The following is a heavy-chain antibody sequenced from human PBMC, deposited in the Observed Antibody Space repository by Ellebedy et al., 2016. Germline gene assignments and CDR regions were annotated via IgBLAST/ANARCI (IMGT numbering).Heavy chain of an antibody. CDR1: GGTFSSYA. CDR3: ARDISLAAAGMYFDY. CDR2: IIPILGIA. V-gene: IGHV1-69*10. J-gene: IGHJ4*02. Sequence: ASVKVSCKASGGTFSSYAISWVRQAPGQGLEWMGGIIPILGIANYAQKFQGRVTITADKSTSTAYMDLSSLRSEDTAVYYCARDISLAAAGMYFDYWGQGTVVTVSS. D-gene: IGHD6-13*01.